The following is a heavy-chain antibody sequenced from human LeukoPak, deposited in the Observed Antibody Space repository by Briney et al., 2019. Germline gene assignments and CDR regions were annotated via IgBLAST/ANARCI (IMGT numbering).Heavy chain of an antibody. J-gene: IGHJ6*03. Sequence: GGSLKLSCAASGFTFSGSAMHWVRQASGKGLEWVGRIRSKANSYAPAYGASVKGRFTISRDDSKNTAYLQMNSLKTEDTAVYYCTKTVADLPHYYMDVWGKGTTVTVSS. CDR2: IRSKANSYAP. CDR1: GFTFSGSA. CDR3: TKTVADLPHYYMDV. D-gene: IGHD6-19*01. V-gene: IGHV3-73*01.